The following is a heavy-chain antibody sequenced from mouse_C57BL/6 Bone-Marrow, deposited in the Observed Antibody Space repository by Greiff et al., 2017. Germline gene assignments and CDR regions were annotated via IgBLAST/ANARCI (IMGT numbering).Heavy chain of an antibody. CDR2: IYPNSGRT. CDR3: ARAGPLGRSFDY. J-gene: IGHJ2*01. Sequence: QVQLQQSGAELVKPGASVKMSCKASGYTFTSYWITWVKQRPGQGLEWIGDIYPNSGRTNYNEKFKSKAILTVDTSSNTAYMQLSSLTSEDSAVFYCARAGPLGRSFDYWGQGTTLTVSS. V-gene: IGHV1-55*01. D-gene: IGHD4-1*01. CDR1: GYTFTSYW.